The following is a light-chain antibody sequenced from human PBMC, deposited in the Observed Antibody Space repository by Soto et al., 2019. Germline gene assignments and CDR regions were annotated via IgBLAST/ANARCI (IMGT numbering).Light chain of an antibody. J-gene: IGKJ4*01. CDR1: QSVLYSSNNKNY. Sequence: DIVMTQSPDSLAVSLGERATINCKSSQSVLYSSNNKNYLAWYQQKPGQPPKLLIYCASTRESGVPGRFSGSGSGTDFTLTITSLQAEDVAVYYCEQYYSTPPHTFGGGTKVEIK. V-gene: IGKV4-1*01. CDR2: CAS. CDR3: EQYYSTPPHT.